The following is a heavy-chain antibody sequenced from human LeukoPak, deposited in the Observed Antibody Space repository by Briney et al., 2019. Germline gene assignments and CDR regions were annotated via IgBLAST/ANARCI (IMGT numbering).Heavy chain of an antibody. Sequence: GASVKVSRKASGYTFTGYYLHWVRQAPGQGLEWMAWINPNSGGTSYAQKFRGRVTMARDTSTSTASMELSRLRSDDTAVYYCARGRSVTVPETTKLFDQWGQGTLVTVSS. V-gene: IGHV1-2*02. CDR2: INPNSGGT. J-gene: IGHJ4*02. CDR1: GYTFTGYY. CDR3: ARGRSVTVPETTKLFDQ. D-gene: IGHD1-7*01.